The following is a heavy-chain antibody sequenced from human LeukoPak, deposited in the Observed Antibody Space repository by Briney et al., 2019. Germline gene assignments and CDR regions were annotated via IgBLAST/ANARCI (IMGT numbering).Heavy chain of an antibody. CDR1: GFTFSNYW. J-gene: IGHJ5*02. Sequence: GGSLRLSCAASGFTFSNYWMTWVRQAPGKGLEWVANIKEGGSEKFYVDSVKGRFTIPRDNAKNSLYLQMNSLRAEDTAVYYCARLGDSSGYYGVRNWFDPWGQGTLVTVSS. V-gene: IGHV3-7*01. CDR3: ARLGDSSGYYGVRNWFDP. CDR2: IKEGGSEK. D-gene: IGHD3-22*01.